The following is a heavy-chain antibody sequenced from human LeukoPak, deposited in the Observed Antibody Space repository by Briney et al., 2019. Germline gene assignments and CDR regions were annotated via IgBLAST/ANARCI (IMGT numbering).Heavy chain of an antibody. CDR2: ISGSGGST. CDR3: AKDLIVGATTN. Sequence: GGSLRLSCAASGFTFRSYAMSWVRQAPGKGLEWVSVISGSGGSTYSADSVKGRFTISRDNSKNTLYLQMNSLRAEDTAVYYCAKDLIVGATTNWGQGTLVTVSS. J-gene: IGHJ4*02. D-gene: IGHD1-26*01. CDR1: GFTFRSYA. V-gene: IGHV3-23*01.